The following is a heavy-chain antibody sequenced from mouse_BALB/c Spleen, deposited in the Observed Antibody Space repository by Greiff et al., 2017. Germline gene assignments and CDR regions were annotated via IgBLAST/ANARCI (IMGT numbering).Heavy chain of an antibody. CDR2: ISSGGST. Sequence: EVKLMESGGGLVQPGGSLKLSCAASGFTFSSYAMSWVRQTPEKRLEWVASISSGGSTYYPDSVKGRFTISRDNARNILYLQMSSLRSEDTAMYYCAREGDGDGYYRAWFAYWGQGTLVTVSA. J-gene: IGHJ3*01. V-gene: IGHV5-6-5*01. D-gene: IGHD2-3*01. CDR3: AREGDGDGYYRAWFAY. CDR1: GFTFSSYA.